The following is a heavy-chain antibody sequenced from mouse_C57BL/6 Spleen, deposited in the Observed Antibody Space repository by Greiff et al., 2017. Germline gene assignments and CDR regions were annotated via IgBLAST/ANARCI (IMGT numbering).Heavy chain of an antibody. V-gene: IGHV5-6*02. D-gene: IGHD2-4*01. Sequence: EVMLVESGGDLVKPGGSLKLSCAASGFTFSSYGMSWVRQTPDKRLEWVATISSGGSYTYYPDSVKGRFTISRDNAKNTLYLQMSSLKSEDTAMYYCARRYYDYDGYYAMDYWGQGTSVTVSS. CDR1: GFTFSSYG. CDR3: ARRYYDYDGYYAMDY. CDR2: ISSGGSYT. J-gene: IGHJ4*01.